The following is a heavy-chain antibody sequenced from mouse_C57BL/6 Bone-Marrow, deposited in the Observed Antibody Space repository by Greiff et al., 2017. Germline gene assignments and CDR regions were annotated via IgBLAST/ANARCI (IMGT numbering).Heavy chain of an antibody. Sequence: QVHVKQSGAELARPGASVKLSCKASGYTFTSYGISWVKQRTGQGLEWIGEIYPRSGNTYYNEKFKGKATLTADKSSSTAYMELRSLTSEDSAVYFCANLLWYFYAMDYWGQGTSVTVSS. CDR1: GYTFTSYG. CDR2: IYPRSGNT. V-gene: IGHV1-81*01. D-gene: IGHD2-1*01. J-gene: IGHJ4*01. CDR3: ANLLWYFYAMDY.